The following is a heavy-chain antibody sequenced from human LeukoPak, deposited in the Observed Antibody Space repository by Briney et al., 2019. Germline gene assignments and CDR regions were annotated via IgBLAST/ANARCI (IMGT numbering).Heavy chain of an antibody. CDR1: GGTFSSYA. Sequence: ASVKVSCKASGGTFSSYAISWVRQAPGQGLEWMGGIIPIFGTANYAQKFQGRVTITADEPTSTAYMELSSLRSEDTAVYYCARGLDTAYGMDVWGQGTTVTVSS. D-gene: IGHD5-18*01. CDR3: ARGLDTAYGMDV. V-gene: IGHV1-69*13. CDR2: IIPIFGTA. J-gene: IGHJ6*02.